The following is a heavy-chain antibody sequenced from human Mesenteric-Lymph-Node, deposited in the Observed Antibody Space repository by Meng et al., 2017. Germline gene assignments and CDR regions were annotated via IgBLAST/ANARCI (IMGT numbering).Heavy chain of an antibody. CDR3: AGDRRGVATVDY. D-gene: IGHD5-12*01. Sequence: QVQLQESGPGRGKPAQTLSLTGTVSGGSISSGDYYWSWIRQPPGKGLEWIGYIYSSGSTYYNPSLKSRITISVDTSKNQFSLRLTSVTAADTAVYYCAGDRRGVATVDYWGQGTLVTVSS. CDR1: GGSISSGDYY. J-gene: IGHJ4*02. V-gene: IGHV4-30-4*01. CDR2: IYSSGST.